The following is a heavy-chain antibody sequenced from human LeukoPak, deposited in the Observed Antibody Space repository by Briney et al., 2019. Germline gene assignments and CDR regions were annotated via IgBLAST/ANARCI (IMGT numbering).Heavy chain of an antibody. CDR3: AKPRYESEYYFDS. CDR1: GFIFSNYG. Sequence: PGGSLRLSCAASGFIFSNYGMHWVRQAPGKGLEWVAFIRYDGSNKYYADSVKGRFTISRDNSKNTLYLQMNSLRAEDTAVYYCAKPRYESEYYFDSWGQETLVPVSS. D-gene: IGHD5-12*01. CDR2: IRYDGSNK. J-gene: IGHJ4*02. V-gene: IGHV3-30*02.